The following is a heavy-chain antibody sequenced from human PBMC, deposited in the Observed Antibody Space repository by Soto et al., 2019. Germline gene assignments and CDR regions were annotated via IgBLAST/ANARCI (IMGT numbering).Heavy chain of an antibody. CDR2: VFSSVSA. J-gene: IGHJ4*02. Sequence: SETLSLTCIVSGVSVRSYTWRWVRQPANKGLEWIGRVFSSVSATYNPSLKSRVSISMDTPENRISLKLDSVTAADAGVYFCARDGMTTGDTWGPGTLVTVSS. CDR3: ARDGMTTGDT. V-gene: IGHV4-4*07. D-gene: IGHD2-21*02. CDR1: GVSVRSYT.